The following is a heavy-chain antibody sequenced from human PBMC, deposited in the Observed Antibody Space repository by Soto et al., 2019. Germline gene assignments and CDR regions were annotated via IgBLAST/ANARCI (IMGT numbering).Heavy chain of an antibody. CDR3: TRDQGGSYDSWFDP. CDR2: ISSGSAYI. V-gene: IGHV3-21*06. D-gene: IGHD1-26*01. CDR1: TSNSYS. Sequence: EVQLVESGGGLVKPGGSLRLSCSFTSNSYSLNWVRQAPGKGLEWVSSISSGSAYIKYADSVKGRFTISRDNANNFLYLQMSSLRVDDTALYYCTRDQGGSYDSWFDPWGQGTLVTVSS. J-gene: IGHJ5*02.